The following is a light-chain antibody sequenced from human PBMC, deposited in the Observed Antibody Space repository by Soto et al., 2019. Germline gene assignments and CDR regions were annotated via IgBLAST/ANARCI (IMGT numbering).Light chain of an antibody. CDR2: DAS. Sequence: EIVLPQSPATLSLSPGERATLSCRASQSVSSYLTWSQQKPGQAPRLLIHDASNRSTGIPARFSGSGSWTDFTLTISSLEPEDFAIYYFQQRSNWPWTFGQGTKVEIK. J-gene: IGKJ1*01. CDR1: QSVSSY. V-gene: IGKV3-11*01. CDR3: QQRSNWPWT.